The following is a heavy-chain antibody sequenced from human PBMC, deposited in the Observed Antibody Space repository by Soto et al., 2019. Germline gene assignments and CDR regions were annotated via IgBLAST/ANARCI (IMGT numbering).Heavy chain of an antibody. CDR3: TRGVQLRA. Sequence: QVQLVQSGAEVKKPGSSVKVSCKASGGTFSNYALTWVRQAPGQGLEWMGGIIPLSGTPNYAQKFQGRVTITPDKSTTTVYLELSGPRSEDTAGYYCTRGVQLRARGQGTLVTVSS. CDR1: GGTFSNYA. V-gene: IGHV1-69*06. D-gene: IGHD1-1*01. CDR2: IIPLSGTP. J-gene: IGHJ4*02.